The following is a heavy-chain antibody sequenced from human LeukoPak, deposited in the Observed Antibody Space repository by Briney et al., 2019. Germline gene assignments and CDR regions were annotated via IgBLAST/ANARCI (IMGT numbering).Heavy chain of an antibody. J-gene: IGHJ4*02. CDR3: ARAVVTAIPVFFDY. Sequence: SETLSLTCAVSGYSISSGYYWGWIRQPPGKGLEWIGSIYHSGSTYYNPSLKSRVTISVDTSKNQFSLKLSSVTAADTAVYYCARAVVTAIPVFFDYWGQGTLVTVSS. D-gene: IGHD2-21*02. CDR1: GYSISSGYY. CDR2: IYHSGST. V-gene: IGHV4-38-2*01.